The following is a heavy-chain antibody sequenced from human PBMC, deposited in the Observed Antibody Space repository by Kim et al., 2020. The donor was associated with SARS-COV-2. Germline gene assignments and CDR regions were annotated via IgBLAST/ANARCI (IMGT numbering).Heavy chain of an antibody. D-gene: IGHD5-12*01. V-gene: IGHV3-23*01. CDR3: AKKTQISSGYDTFDY. CDR1: GFTFTSYA. J-gene: IGHJ4*02. CDR2: ISHSGGST. Sequence: GGSLRLSCAASGFTFTSYAMSWVRQAPGKGLEWVSAISHSGGSTYYTDSVKGRFTISRDNSKNTLYLQMNGLRVEDTAVYYCAKKTQISSGYDTFDYWGQGTLVTVSS.